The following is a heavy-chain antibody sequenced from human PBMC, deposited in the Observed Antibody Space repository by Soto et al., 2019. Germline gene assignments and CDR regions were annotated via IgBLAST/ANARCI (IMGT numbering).Heavy chain of an antibody. CDR2: ISYDGSNK. D-gene: IGHD5-18*01. V-gene: IGHV3-30*18. J-gene: IGHJ4*02. CDR1: GFTFRSYS. CDR3: AKDRMKRGYSYGSVDY. Sequence: GGSLRLSCAASGFTFRSYSMNWVRQAPGKGLGWVAVISYDGSNKYYADSVKGRFTISRDNSKNTLYLQMNSLRTEDTAVYYCAKDRMKRGYSYGSVDYWGQGTLVTVSS.